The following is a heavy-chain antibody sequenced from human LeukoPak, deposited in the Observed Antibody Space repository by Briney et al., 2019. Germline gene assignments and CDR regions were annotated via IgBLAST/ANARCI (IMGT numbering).Heavy chain of an antibody. CDR1: GGSISSYY. CDR3: AREGRSSTPGY. CDR2: TSSSGST. Sequence: PSETLSLTCAVSGGSISSYYWSWIRQPAGKGLEWIGRTSSSGSTDYNPSLKSRVTMSVDTSKTQFSLKLSSVTAADTAVYYCAREGRSSTPGYWGQGTLVTVSS. J-gene: IGHJ4*02. V-gene: IGHV4-4*07. D-gene: IGHD2-15*01.